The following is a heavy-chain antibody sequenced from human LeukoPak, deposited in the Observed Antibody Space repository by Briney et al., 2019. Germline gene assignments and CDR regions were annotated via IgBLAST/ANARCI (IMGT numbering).Heavy chain of an antibody. CDR3: ARSGSIQLWFDY. CDR2: INPNSGGT. J-gene: IGHJ4*02. Sequence: ASVKVSCKASGYTFTGYYMHWVRQAPGQGLEWMGWINPNSGGTSYAQKFQGRVTMTRDMSTSTVYMELSSLRSEDTAVYYCARSGSIQLWFDYWGQGTLVTVSS. CDR1: GYTFTGYY. D-gene: IGHD5-18*01. V-gene: IGHV1-2*02.